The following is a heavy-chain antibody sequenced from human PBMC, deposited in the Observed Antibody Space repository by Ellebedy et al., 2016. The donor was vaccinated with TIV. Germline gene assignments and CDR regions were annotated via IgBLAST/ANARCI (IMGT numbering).Heavy chain of an antibody. J-gene: IGHJ3*02. D-gene: IGHD3-10*01. Sequence: SETLSLTXAVYGGSFTGYYWSWIRQPPGKGLEWIGEINHSGSTNYNPSLKSRVTISVDTSKNQFSLKLSSVTAADTAVYYCARGGNRGVVDIDIWGQGTMVTVSS. V-gene: IGHV4-34*01. CDR2: INHSGST. CDR1: GGSFTGYY. CDR3: ARGGNRGVVDIDI.